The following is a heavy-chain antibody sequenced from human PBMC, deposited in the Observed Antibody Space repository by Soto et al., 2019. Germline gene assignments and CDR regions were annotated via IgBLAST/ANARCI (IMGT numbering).Heavy chain of an antibody. CDR1: GYIFTNYY. CDR3: ARDGGGRLDY. J-gene: IGHJ4*02. CDR2: ISPRDGSI. V-gene: IGHV1-46*04. D-gene: IGHD3-16*01. Sequence: QVHLVHSGAEVKKPGASVTVSCKASGYIFTNYYIHWVRQAPGQGIEWMGIISPRDGSISYAQKLQGRITMTRDTSTSTVYMDLSSLRSDDTAVYYCARDGGGRLDYWGQGTLVTVSS.